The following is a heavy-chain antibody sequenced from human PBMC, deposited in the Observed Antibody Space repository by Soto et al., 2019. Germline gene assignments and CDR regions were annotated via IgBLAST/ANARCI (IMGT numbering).Heavy chain of an antibody. CDR3: VEVFIAGDYWDYFDD. J-gene: IGHJ4*02. CDR1: GFTFGSHA. CDR2: VTESGGTT. V-gene: IGHV3-23*01. Sequence: EVQLLESGGGLVQPGGSLRLSCAASGFTFGSHAMSWVRQAPGKGLEWVSGVTESGGTTYYADSVKGRFTISRDNPKSTLYLQMYRLRVADTAIYCCVEVFIAGDYWDYFDDWGQGALVTVSS. D-gene: IGHD7-27*01.